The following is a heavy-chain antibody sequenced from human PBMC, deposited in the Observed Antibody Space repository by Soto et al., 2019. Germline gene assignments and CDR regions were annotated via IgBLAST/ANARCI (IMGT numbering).Heavy chain of an antibody. Sequence: QVQLQESGPGLVKPSETLSLTCTVSGGSLSSYYWSWIRQPPGKGLGWVGDIYYSGSTNYNPSLKSRVTISVDTSKNQFSLKLSSVTAADTAVYYCARDKNGYDFWSGYHYYYGMDVWGQGTTVTVSS. CDR1: GGSLSSYY. CDR2: IYYSGST. V-gene: IGHV4-59*01. D-gene: IGHD3-3*01. J-gene: IGHJ6*02. CDR3: ARDKNGYDFWSGYHYYYGMDV.